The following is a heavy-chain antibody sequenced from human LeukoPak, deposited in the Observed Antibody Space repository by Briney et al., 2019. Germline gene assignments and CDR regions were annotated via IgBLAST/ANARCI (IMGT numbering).Heavy chain of an antibody. CDR2: IWNDGSDK. CDR1: GFTFSHYA. Sequence: GGSLRLSCTTSGFTFSHYAMHWVRQAPGKGLEWVAVIWNDGSDKYYGDSVKGRFTISRDNSKKSVYLQLSSLRVEDTAVYYCAKDAERGFDFSNSLQSWGQGTLVTVSS. V-gene: IGHV3-33*06. J-gene: IGHJ4*02. D-gene: IGHD4-11*01. CDR3: AKDAERGFDFSNSLQS.